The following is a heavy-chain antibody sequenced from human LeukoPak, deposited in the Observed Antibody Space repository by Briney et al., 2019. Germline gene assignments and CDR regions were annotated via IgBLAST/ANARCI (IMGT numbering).Heavy chain of an antibody. CDR2: INAGNGNT. J-gene: IGHJ5*01. V-gene: IGHV1-3*01. D-gene: IGHD3-22*01. CDR3: ARDLNPYYYDSSGYLDS. CDR1: GYTFTSYA. Sequence: ASVKVSCKASGYTFTSYAMHWVRQAPGQRLEWMGWINAGNGNTKYSQKFQGRVTITRDTSASTAYMELSSLRSEDTAVYYCARDLNPYYYDSSGYLDSWGQGTLVTVSS.